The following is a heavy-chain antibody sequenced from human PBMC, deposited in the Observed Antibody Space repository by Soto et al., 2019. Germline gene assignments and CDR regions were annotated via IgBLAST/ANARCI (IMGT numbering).Heavy chain of an antibody. Sequence: QITLKESGPTLVKPTQTLTLTCTFSGFSLSTSGVGVGWIRQPPGKALEWLALIYWDDDKRYSPSLKSRLTITKDTSKHQVVLTMTNMDPVDTATYYGTPDHYYGSGIDAFDIWGQGTMVTVSS. CDR2: IYWDDDK. J-gene: IGHJ3*02. D-gene: IGHD3-10*01. CDR3: TPDHYYGSGIDAFDI. CDR1: GFSLSTSGVG. V-gene: IGHV2-5*02.